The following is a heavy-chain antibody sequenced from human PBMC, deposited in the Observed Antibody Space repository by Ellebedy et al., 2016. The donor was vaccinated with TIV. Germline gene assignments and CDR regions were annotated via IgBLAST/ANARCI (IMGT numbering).Heavy chain of an antibody. CDR2: IHNVGST. J-gene: IGHJ3*02. CDR1: GFTFSSYS. V-gene: IGHV3-66*01. Sequence: GGSLRLSCAASGFTFSSYSMHWVRQAPGKGLDWVSVIHNVGSTFHADSVKGRFTISTDNSKNILYLQMNSLRVEDTAVYYCGTSALNWGPDGFDIWGQGTMVTVSS. CDR3: GTSALNWGPDGFDI. D-gene: IGHD7-27*01.